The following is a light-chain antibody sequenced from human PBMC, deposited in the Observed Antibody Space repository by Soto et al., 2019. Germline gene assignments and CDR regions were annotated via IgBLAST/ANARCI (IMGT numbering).Light chain of an antibody. Sequence: DIQMTQSPSSLSASVGDRVTITCRASQRIFSYLNWYRQKPGKAPKLLIYGASNLHSGVSSRFSGSGSGTDFTLTISALQPDDVATYYCQQSYSTPSITFGEGTRLAIK. CDR2: GAS. J-gene: IGKJ5*01. V-gene: IGKV1-39*01. CDR1: QRIFSY. CDR3: QQSYSTPSIT.